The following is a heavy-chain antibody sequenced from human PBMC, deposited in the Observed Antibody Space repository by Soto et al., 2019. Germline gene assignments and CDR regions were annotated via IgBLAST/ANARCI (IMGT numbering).Heavy chain of an antibody. CDR1: GFTFSSYA. J-gene: IGHJ5*02. CDR3: ASGIVGASGWFGP. V-gene: IGHV3-64*01. D-gene: IGHD1-26*01. Sequence: EVQLVESGGGLVQPGGSLRLSCAASGFTFSSYAMHWVRQAPGKGLEYVSAISSNGDSTYYANSVKGRFTISRDNSKNTMDLPMGNLRAKDMAVDYCASGIVGASGWFGPWGQGTLVTVS. CDR2: ISSNGDST.